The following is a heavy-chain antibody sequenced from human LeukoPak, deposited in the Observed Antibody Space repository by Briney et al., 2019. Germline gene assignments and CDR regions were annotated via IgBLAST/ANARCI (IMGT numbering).Heavy chain of an antibody. CDR3: ARQRADTYYDFWSGYFYFDY. V-gene: IGHV4-39*01. D-gene: IGHD3-3*01. J-gene: IGHJ4*02. CDR2: IYYSGST. Sequence: PSETLSLTCTVSGGSISSSSYSWGWIRQPPGKGLEWIGSIYYSGSTYYNPSLKSRVTISVDTSKNQFSLKLSSVTAADTAVYYCARQRADTYYDFWSGYFYFDYWGQGTLVTVSS. CDR1: GGSISSSSYS.